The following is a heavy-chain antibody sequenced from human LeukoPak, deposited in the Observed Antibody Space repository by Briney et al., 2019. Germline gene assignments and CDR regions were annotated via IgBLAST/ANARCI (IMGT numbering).Heavy chain of an antibody. Sequence: KPSETLSLTCTVSGDPVSRDRYYWSWLRQPPGKELGWIGYVYHTGSTNYNPSLKSRVTISVDTSTNEFSLKMTSVTAADTAVYYCARGFASGWYSRYDPWGQGTLVTVSS. CDR3: ARGFASGWYSRYDP. CDR1: GDPVSRDRYY. CDR2: VYHTGST. V-gene: IGHV4-61*01. J-gene: IGHJ5*02. D-gene: IGHD6-19*01.